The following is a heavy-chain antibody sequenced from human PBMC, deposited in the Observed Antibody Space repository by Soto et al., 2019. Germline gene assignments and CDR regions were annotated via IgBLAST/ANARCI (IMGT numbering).Heavy chain of an antibody. CDR3: TTTELKRLPYYFDY. CDR1: GFTFGEYA. J-gene: IGHJ4*02. Sequence: GGSLRLSCTASGFTFGEYAMSWFRQAPGKGLEWVGFIRGKAYGGTTEYAASVKGRFTISRDDSKSIAYLQMNSLKTEDTAVYYCTTTELKRLPYYFDYWGQGTLVTVSS. V-gene: IGHV3-49*03. D-gene: IGHD1-1*01. CDR2: IRGKAYGGTT.